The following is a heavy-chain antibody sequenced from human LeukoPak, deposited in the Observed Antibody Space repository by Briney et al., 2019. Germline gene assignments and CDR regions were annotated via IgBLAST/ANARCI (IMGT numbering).Heavy chain of an antibody. CDR3: ARGAYSYGWYTIDY. D-gene: IGHD5-18*01. J-gene: IGHJ4*02. CDR1: GFSFSNYW. CDR2: INSDGSGT. V-gene: IGHV3-74*01. Sequence: PGGSLRLSCAASGFSFSNYWMHWVRRAPGKGLVWVSRINSDGSGTSYADSVKGRFTISRDNAKSTLYLQMNSLRAGDTAIYYCARGAYSYGWYTIDYWGQGTLVSVSS.